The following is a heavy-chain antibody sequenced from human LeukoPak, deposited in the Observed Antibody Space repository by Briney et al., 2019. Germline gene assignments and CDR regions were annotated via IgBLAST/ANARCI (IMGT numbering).Heavy chain of an antibody. CDR1: RYTFTTYA. CDR2: IYTNTGNP. Sequence: ASVKVSCKASRYTFTTYAMNWVRQAPGQGLEWMGWIYTNTGNPTYTQGFTGRFVFSLDTSVSTTYLQISNLKAEDTAVYYCARGIPVYGSSWSYYFDYWGQGTLVTVSS. D-gene: IGHD6-13*01. J-gene: IGHJ4*02. V-gene: IGHV7-4-1*02. CDR3: ARGIPVYGSSWSYYFDY.